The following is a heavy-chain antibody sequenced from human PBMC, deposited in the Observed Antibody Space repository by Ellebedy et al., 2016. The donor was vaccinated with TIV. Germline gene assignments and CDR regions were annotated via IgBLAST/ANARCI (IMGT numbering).Heavy chain of an antibody. Sequence: MPSETLSLTCAVSGVSITTGGYSWSWIRQPPGKGLEWIGFIYPSGTTYYSPSLKSRVSISLDRSKNQFSLNLTSVTAADTAVYYCARSNMNDWGFDSWGQGTLVTVSS. CDR3: ARSNMNDWGFDS. J-gene: IGHJ4*02. V-gene: IGHV4-30-2*01. CDR1: GVSITTGGYS. CDR2: IYPSGTT. D-gene: IGHD7-27*01.